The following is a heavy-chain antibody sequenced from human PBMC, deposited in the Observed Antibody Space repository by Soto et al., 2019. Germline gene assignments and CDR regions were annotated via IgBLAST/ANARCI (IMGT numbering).Heavy chain of an antibody. V-gene: IGHV2-70*04. J-gene: IGHJ4*02. CDR3: ARMGTKADY. CDR2: IDWDDDK. CDR1: GFSLSTSGMR. Sequence: SGPTLVNPTQTLTLTCTFSGFSLSTSGMRXSWIRQPPGKALEWLARIDWDDDKFYSTSLKTRLTISKDTSKNQVVLTMTNMGPVDTATYYCARMGTKADYWGQGTLVTVSS. D-gene: IGHD1-7*01.